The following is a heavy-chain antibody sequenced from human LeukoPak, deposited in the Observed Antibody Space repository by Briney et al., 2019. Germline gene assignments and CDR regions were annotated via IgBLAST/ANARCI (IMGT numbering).Heavy chain of an antibody. V-gene: IGHV4-34*01. J-gene: IGHJ3*02. D-gene: IGHD2-2*01. CDR1: VGSFSGYY. CDR2: INHSGST. Sequence: PSETLSLTCAVYVGSFSGYYWSWIRQPPGKGLEWMGEINHSGSTNYKPSLNSRVTISVDTSKNQFSLKLSSVTAADTAVYYCARGPDIVVVPAAISCAFDIWGQGTMVTVSS. CDR3: ARGPDIVVVPAAISCAFDI.